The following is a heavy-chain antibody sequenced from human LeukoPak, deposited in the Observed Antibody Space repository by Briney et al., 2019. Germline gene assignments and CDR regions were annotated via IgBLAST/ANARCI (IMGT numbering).Heavy chain of an antibody. V-gene: IGHV4-39*07. J-gene: IGHJ3*02. CDR3: ARPGSGVRGVIHDAFDI. CDR2: IYHSGST. D-gene: IGHD3-10*01. Sequence: PSETLSLTCTVSGGSISSSSYYWGWIRQPPGKGLEWIGSIYHSGSTNYNPSLKSRVTISVDKSKNQFSLKLSSVTAADTAVYYCARPGSGVRGVIHDAFDIWGQGTMVTVSS. CDR1: GGSISSSSYY.